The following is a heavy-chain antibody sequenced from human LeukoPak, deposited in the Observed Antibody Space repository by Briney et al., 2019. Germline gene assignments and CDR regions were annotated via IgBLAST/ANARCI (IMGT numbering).Heavy chain of an antibody. V-gene: IGHV1-18*01. CDR3: ARDWARYCSGGSCNLGYYYGMDV. Sequence: ASVKVSCKASGYTFTSYGISWVRQAPGQGLEWMGWISAYNGNTNYAQKLQGRVTMTTDTSTSTAYMELRSLRSDDTAVYYCARDWARYCSGGSCNLGYYYGMDVWGQGTTVTVSS. J-gene: IGHJ6*02. D-gene: IGHD2-15*01. CDR1: GYTFTSYG. CDR2: ISAYNGNT.